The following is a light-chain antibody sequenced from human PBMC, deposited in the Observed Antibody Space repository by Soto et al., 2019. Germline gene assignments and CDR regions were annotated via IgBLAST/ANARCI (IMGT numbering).Light chain of an antibody. CDR2: EVS. CDR1: GSDVGNYKY. Sequence: QSALAQPASVSGSPGQSITISCTGTGSDVGNYKYVSWYQQHPGKAPKLMIYEVSNRPSGVSNRFSCSKSGNTASLTISWLQAEDETDYYCFSYTSSGTYVFGTGTKVTVL. CDR3: FSYTSSGTYV. V-gene: IGLV2-14*01. J-gene: IGLJ1*01.